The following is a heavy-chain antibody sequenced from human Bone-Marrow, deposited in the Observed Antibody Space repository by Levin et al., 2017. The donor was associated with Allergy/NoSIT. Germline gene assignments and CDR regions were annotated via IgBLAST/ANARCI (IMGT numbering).Heavy chain of an antibody. V-gene: IGHV4-30-4*01. Sequence: LRLSCTVSGGSISSDNYYWTWIRQPPGKGLECIGYTYYNGSTYYNPSLKSRVTISVDTSKNQFSLKLDSVTAADTAVYYCARVRDGYNCGDYYFDSWGQGTLVIVSS. D-gene: IGHD5-24*01. CDR3: ARVRDGYNCGDYYFDS. CDR2: TYYNGST. CDR1: GGSISSDNYY. J-gene: IGHJ4*02.